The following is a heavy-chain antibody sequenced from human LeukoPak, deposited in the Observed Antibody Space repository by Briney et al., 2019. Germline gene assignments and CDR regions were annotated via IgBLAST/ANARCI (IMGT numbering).Heavy chain of an antibody. CDR3: AGGGVPYSFDV. CDR2: ITADGSST. D-gene: IGHD2-2*01. CDR1: GFPFSGYW. J-gene: IGHJ3*01. Sequence: GGSLRLSCAASGFPFSGYWMHWVRQAPGKGLVWVSRITADGSSTAYPDSVRGRFTISRDSVRNTLYLQMNSLRVEDTAVYYCAGGGVPYSFDVWGPGTMVSVSS. V-gene: IGHV3-74*01.